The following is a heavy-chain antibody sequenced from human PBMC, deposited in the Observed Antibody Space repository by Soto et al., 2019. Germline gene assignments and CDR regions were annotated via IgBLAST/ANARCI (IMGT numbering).Heavy chain of an antibody. CDR2: FHYSGST. D-gene: IGHD2-2*01. CDR3: ARLGGYCSGTSCYGYYGMDV. Sequence: SETLSLTCTVSGGXISSGPYSWGXIRQPPGKGLEWIGTFHYSGSTYYSPSLESRVTISVDTSKNQFSLKVSSVTAADTAVYYCARLGGYCSGTSCYGYYGMDVWGQGTTVTVSS. V-gene: IGHV4-39*01. CDR1: GGXISSGPYS. J-gene: IGHJ6*02.